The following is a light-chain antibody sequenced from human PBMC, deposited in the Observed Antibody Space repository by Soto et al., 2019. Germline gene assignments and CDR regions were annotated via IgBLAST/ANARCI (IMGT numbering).Light chain of an antibody. CDR3: QQYNEWPPQLT. CDR2: DAS. J-gene: IGKJ4*01. CDR1: QSISRS. Sequence: EIVLTQSPAILSVSPGERATLSCRASQSISRSLAWYQQKPGQAPRLLISDASTRATGIPARFSGSGSGTEFTLTISSLQSEDFAVYYCQQYNEWPPQLTFGGGTKVDI. V-gene: IGKV3-15*01.